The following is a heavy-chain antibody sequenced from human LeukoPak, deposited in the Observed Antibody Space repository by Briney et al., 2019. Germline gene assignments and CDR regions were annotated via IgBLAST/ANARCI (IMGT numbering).Heavy chain of an antibody. D-gene: IGHD3-3*01. CDR1: GYTFTGYY. V-gene: IGHV1-2*02. CDR3: ARDYDFWSGYLASDY. Sequence: ASVKVSCKASGYTFTGYYMHWVRQAPGQGLEWMGWINPNSGGTNYAQKFQGRVTMTRDTSISTAYMELSRLRSDDTAVYYCARDYDFWSGYLASDYWGQGTLVTVSS. J-gene: IGHJ4*02. CDR2: INPNSGGT.